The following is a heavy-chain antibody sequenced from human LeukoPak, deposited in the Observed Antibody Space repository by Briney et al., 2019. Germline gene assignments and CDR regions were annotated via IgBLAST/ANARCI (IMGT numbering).Heavy chain of an antibody. Sequence: ASVKVSCKASGYTFTGYYMHWVRQAPGQGLEWMGRINPNSGGTNYAQKFQGRVTMTRDTSISTAYMELSRLRSDDTAVYYCARDRSGPYSSSWYQPYCFDYWGQGTLVTVSS. J-gene: IGHJ4*02. V-gene: IGHV1-2*06. CDR3: ARDRSGPYSSSWYQPYCFDY. CDR1: GYTFTGYY. CDR2: INPNSGGT. D-gene: IGHD6-13*01.